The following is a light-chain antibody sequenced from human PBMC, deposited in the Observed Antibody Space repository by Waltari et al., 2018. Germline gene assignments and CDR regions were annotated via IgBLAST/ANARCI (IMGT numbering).Light chain of an antibody. CDR3: QQYGTYPWT. J-gene: IGKJ1*01. Sequence: DIKMTQSPSTLSASVGDRVTITCRPSQLVSHWLAWYQQKPGKAPRLLIYKISNLETGVPSRFSGSGSGTEFTLTISSLQPDDFATYYCQQYGTYPWTFGQGTKVDVK. CDR2: KIS. V-gene: IGKV1-5*03. CDR1: QLVSHW.